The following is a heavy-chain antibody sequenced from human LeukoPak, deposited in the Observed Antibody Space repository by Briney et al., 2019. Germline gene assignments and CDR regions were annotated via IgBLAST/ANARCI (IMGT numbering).Heavy chain of an antibody. V-gene: IGHV1-69*13. CDR1: GYTFTSYG. J-gene: IGHJ4*02. CDR3: AREVPAASGDYFDY. Sequence: SVKVSCKASGYTFTSYGISWVRQAPGQGLEWMGGIIPIFGTANYAQKFQGRVTITADESTSTAYMELSSLRSEDTAVYYCAREVPAASGDYFDYWGQGTLVTVSS. D-gene: IGHD2-2*01. CDR2: IIPIFGTA.